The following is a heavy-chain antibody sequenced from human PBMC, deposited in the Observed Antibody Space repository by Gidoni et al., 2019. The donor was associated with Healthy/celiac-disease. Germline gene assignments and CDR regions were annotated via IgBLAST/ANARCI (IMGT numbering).Heavy chain of an antibody. CDR3: ARDEGRSSSWLSY. Sequence: QVQLVESGGGVVQPGRSLRLSCAASGFTFSSYAMHWVRQAPGKGLEWLAVISYDGSNKYYADSVKGRFTISRDNSKNTLYLQMNSLRAEDTAVYYCARDEGRSSSWLSYWGQGTLVTVSS. CDR1: GFTFSSYA. D-gene: IGHD6-13*01. CDR2: ISYDGSNK. J-gene: IGHJ4*02. V-gene: IGHV3-30-3*01.